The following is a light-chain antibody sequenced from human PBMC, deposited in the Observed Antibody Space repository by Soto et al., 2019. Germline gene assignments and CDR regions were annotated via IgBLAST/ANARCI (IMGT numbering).Light chain of an antibody. CDR1: SSDVGGYNY. Sequence: QSVLTQPASVSGSPGQSITISCTGTSSDVGGYNYVSWYQQHPGKAPKLIIYDVYTRPSGMSNRFSGSKSGNTASLTISGLQAEDEADYYCGSYTSSSPPYVFGIGTKVTVL. V-gene: IGLV2-14*01. CDR3: GSYTSSSPPYV. CDR2: DVY. J-gene: IGLJ1*01.